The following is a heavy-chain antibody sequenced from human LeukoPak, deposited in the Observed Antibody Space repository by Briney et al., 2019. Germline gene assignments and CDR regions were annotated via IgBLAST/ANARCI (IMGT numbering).Heavy chain of an antibody. CDR1: GYTFINNW. CDR2: INPTGSST. J-gene: IGHJ5*02. D-gene: IGHD3-10*01. CDR3: TRDNSVGDIAWWFDP. Sequence: ASVKVSCKASGYTFINNWMHWVRQAPGQGLECMGLINPTGSSTLYAQKFQGRVTMTRDMSTSTDYMELSSLRSEDTAIYYCTRDNSVGDIAWWFDPWGQGTLVTVSS. V-gene: IGHV1-46*01.